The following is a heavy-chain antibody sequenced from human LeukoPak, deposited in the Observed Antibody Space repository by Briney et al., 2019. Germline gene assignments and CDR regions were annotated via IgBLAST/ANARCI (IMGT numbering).Heavy chain of an antibody. CDR3: ARDGVERTIFDNY. Sequence: ASVNVSCKASGYTFTSYAMHWVRQAPGQRLEWMGWINAGNGNTKYSQKFQGRVTITRDTSASTAYMELSSLRSEDTAVYYCARDGVERTIFDNYWGQGTLVTVSS. CDR1: GYTFTSYA. J-gene: IGHJ4*02. CDR2: INAGNGNT. V-gene: IGHV1-3*01. D-gene: IGHD3-3*01.